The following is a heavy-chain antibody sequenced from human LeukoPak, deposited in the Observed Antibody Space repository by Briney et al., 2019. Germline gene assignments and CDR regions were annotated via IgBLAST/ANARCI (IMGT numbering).Heavy chain of an antibody. D-gene: IGHD2-21*02. V-gene: IGHV3-7*01. CDR2: INEDGSVK. J-gene: IGHJ4*02. Sequence: GGSLRLSCAVSVGTLRAYWMAWVRQSPGKGLEWVAEINEDGSVKYYVDSMKGRFTISRDNAKNSLYLQMNSLGAEDTAVYYCAKVPRDSDCYWGQGTLVTVSS. CDR1: VGTLRAYW. CDR3: AKVPRDSDCY.